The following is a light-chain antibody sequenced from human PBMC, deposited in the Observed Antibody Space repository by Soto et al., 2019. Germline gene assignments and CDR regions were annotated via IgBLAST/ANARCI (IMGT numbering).Light chain of an antibody. J-gene: IGLJ1*01. Sequence: ALTQPPSASGSPGQSVTISCSGTSSDVGGFNYVSWYQQHPGRAPKVLIYEVNKRPSGVPDRFSGSKSGSTASLTVSGPQAEDEAEYYCSSYAVTNIFVFGTGTKVTVL. CDR2: EVN. V-gene: IGLV2-8*01. CDR1: SSDVGGFNY. CDR3: SSYAVTNIFV.